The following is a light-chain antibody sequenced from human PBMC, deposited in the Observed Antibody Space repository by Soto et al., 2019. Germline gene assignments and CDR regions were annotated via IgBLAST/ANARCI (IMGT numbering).Light chain of an antibody. CDR2: DVS. CDR1: NSDVGGYNY. CDR3: SSYTSSSTLEV. Sequence: QSALTQPASVSGSPGQSITISCTGTNSDVGGYNYVSWYQQHPGKAPKLMIYDVSTRPSGVSNRFSGSKSGNTASLTISGLQAEDEADYYCSSYTSSSTLEVFGTGPKVTVL. J-gene: IGLJ1*01. V-gene: IGLV2-14*01.